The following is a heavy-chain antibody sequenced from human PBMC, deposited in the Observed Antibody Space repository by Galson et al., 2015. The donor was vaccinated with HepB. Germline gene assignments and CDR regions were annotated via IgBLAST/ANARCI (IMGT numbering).Heavy chain of an antibody. D-gene: IGHD5-24*01. J-gene: IGHJ6*02. CDR1: GGSFSSFA. CDR3: ARGMGDGNNLVRYYYYGLDV. V-gene: IGHV1-69*10. Sequence: SVKVSCKASGGSFSSFAISWVRQAPGQGLEWMGGIMPVFAIVNYAQKFQDRVTITADTSTRTTTAYMELGSLTSDDTAVYYCARGMGDGNNLVRYYYYGLDVWGQGTTVTVSS. CDR2: IMPVFAIV.